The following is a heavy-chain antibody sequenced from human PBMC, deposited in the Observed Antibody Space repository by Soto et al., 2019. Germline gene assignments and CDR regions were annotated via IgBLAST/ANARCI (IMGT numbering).Heavy chain of an antibody. CDR3: ARVVADYYFDY. V-gene: IGHV1-8*01. D-gene: IGHD2-21*01. Sequence: ASVKVFGRASGYTIASYEMDAVRQATGQGLEWMGWMNPNSGNTGYAQKFQGRVTMTRNTSISTAYMELSSLRSDDTAVYYCARVVADYYFDYCGQGTLVTVS. CDR2: MNPNSGNT. CDR1: GYTIASYE. J-gene: IGHJ4*02.